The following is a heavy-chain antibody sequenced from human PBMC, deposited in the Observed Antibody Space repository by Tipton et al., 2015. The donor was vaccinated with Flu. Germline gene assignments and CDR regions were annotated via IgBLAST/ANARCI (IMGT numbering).Heavy chain of an antibody. CDR1: GGSISSYY. CDR3: ARDQITFEGGYYYYYMDV. Sequence: TLSLTCTVSGGSISSYYWSWIRLPPGKELEWIGYLYDSGSTNYNPSLKSRVTMSVDTSKNQFSLKLSSVTAADTAVYYCARDQITFEGGYYYYYMDVWGKGTTDTVSS. V-gene: IGHV4-59*12. D-gene: IGHD3-16*01. J-gene: IGHJ6*03. CDR2: LYDSGST.